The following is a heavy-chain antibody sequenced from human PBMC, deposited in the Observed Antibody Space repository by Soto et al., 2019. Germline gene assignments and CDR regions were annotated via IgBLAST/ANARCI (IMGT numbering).Heavy chain of an antibody. Sequence: GGSLRLSCAASGFTFSSYGMHWVRQAPGKGLEWVAVISYDGSNKYYADSVKGRFTISRDNSKNTLYLQMNSLRAEDTAVYYCAKDPTTVTLYYFDYWGQGTLVTVLL. D-gene: IGHD4-17*01. J-gene: IGHJ4*02. CDR3: AKDPTTVTLYYFDY. V-gene: IGHV3-30*18. CDR2: ISYDGSNK. CDR1: GFTFSSYG.